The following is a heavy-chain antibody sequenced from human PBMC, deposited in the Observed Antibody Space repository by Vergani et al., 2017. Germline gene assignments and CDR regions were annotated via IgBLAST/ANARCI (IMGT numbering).Heavy chain of an antibody. Sequence: QVQLQQWGAGLLKPSETLSLTCAVYGGSFSGYYWSWIRQPPGKGLEWIGEINHSGSTNYNPSLKSRVTISVDTSKNQFSLKLSSVTAADTAVYYCARGGYSYADYWGQGTLVTVSS. CDR3: ARGGYSYADY. CDR1: GGSFSGYY. V-gene: IGHV4-34*01. CDR2: INHSGST. D-gene: IGHD5-18*01. J-gene: IGHJ4*02.